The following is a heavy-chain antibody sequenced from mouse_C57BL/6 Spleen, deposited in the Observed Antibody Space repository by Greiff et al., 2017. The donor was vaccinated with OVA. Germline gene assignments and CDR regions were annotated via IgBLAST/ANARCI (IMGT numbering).Heavy chain of an antibody. CDR1: GYTFTSYG. CDR2: IYPRSGNT. J-gene: IGHJ2*01. V-gene: IGHV1-81*01. CDR3: ARDDDYDEGFDY. D-gene: IGHD2-4*01. Sequence: QVHVKQSGAELARPGASVKLSCKASGYTFTSYGISWVKQSTGQGLEWIGEIYPRSGNTYYNEKFKGKATLTADKSSSTAYMELRSLTSEDSAVYFCARDDDYDEGFDYWGQGTTLTVSS.